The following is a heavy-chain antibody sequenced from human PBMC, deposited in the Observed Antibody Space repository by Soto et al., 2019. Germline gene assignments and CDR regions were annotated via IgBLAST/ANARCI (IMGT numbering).Heavy chain of an antibody. CDR3: ARGDSNGWHFDS. V-gene: IGHV1-46*01. CDR1: GYTFTTYQ. CDR2: INPSGGGT. J-gene: IGHJ4*02. Sequence: ASVKVSCKASGYTFTTYQIHWVRQAPGQGLEWMGTINPSGGGTSYAQRFQGRVTMTRDTSTSTVYVDLNSLRSEDTALYYCARGDSNGWHFDSWGQGTLVTAPQ. D-gene: IGHD6-19*01.